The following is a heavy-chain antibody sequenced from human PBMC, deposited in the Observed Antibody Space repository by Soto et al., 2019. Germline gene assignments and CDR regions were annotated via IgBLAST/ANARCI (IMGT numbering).Heavy chain of an antibody. Sequence: SETLSLTCAVYGGSFSGYYWTWIRQPPGTGLEWIGEINHSGSTNYNPSLKSRVTISVDTSKNQFSLKLTSVTAADTAVYYCARQWFGELFYLDYWGQGTLVTVSS. CDR2: INHSGST. J-gene: IGHJ4*02. V-gene: IGHV4-34*01. CDR1: GGSFSGYY. CDR3: ARQWFGELFYLDY. D-gene: IGHD3-10*01.